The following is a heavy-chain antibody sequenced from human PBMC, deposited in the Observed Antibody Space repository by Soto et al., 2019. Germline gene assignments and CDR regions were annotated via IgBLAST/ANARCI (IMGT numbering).Heavy chain of an antibody. D-gene: IGHD3-22*01. CDR2: IYYSGST. CDR1: GGSVSSGSYY. V-gene: IGHV4-61*01. J-gene: IGHJ4*02. CDR3: ARGSSGYYSDY. Sequence: SETLSLTCTVSGGSVSSGSYYWSWIRQPPGKGLEWIGYIYYSGSTNYNPSLKSRVTISVDTSKNQFSLKLSSVTAADTAVYYCARGSSGYYSDYWGQGTLVTVSS.